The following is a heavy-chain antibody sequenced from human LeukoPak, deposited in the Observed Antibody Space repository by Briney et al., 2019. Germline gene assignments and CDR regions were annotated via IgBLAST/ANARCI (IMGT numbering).Heavy chain of an antibody. CDR2: INPNRGGT. CDR3: ARVITMVRGDPALNWFDP. J-gene: IGHJ5*02. CDR1: GYTFTGYY. V-gene: IGHV1-2*02. D-gene: IGHD3-10*01. Sequence: ASVKVSCKASGYTFTGYYMHWVRQAPGQGLEWMGWINPNRGGTNYAQKFQGRVTMTRDTSISTAYMELSRLRSDDTAVYYCARVITMVRGDPALNWFDPWGQGTLVTVSS.